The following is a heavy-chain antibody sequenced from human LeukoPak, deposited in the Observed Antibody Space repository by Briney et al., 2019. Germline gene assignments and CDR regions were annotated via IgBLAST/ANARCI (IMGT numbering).Heavy chain of an antibody. V-gene: IGHV3-7*04. Sequence: PGGSLRLSCAASGFTFSSYTMTWVRQAPGKGLEWVANIKQDGSEKYYVDSVKGRFTISRDNAKNSLYLQMNSLRAEDTAVYYCARDRWFDPWGQGTLVTVSS. J-gene: IGHJ5*02. CDR1: GFTFSSYT. CDR2: IKQDGSEK. CDR3: ARDRWFDP.